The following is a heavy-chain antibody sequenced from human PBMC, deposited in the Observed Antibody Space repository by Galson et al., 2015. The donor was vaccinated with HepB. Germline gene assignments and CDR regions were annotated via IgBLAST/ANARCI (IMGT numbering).Heavy chain of an antibody. Sequence: SVKVSCKASGGTFSSYAISWVLQAPGQGLEWMGRIIPILGIANYAQKLQGRVTITADKSTSTAYMELSSLRSEDTAVYYCARESGYSGYDALYYYYMDVWGKGTTVTVSS. J-gene: IGHJ6*03. V-gene: IGHV1-69*04. CDR3: ARESGYSGYDALYYYYMDV. D-gene: IGHD5-12*01. CDR1: GGTFSSYA. CDR2: IIPILGIA.